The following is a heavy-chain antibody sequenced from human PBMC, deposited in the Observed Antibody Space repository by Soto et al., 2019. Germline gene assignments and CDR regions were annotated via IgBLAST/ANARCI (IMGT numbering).Heavy chain of an antibody. CDR1: GYPFTTYY. Sequence: QVQLVQSGAEVKPPGASVKVACKASGYPFTTYYIHWVRQAPGHGPEWMGIINPSADSSTSGGSASTAQKFQGRVPLTRDTSASTVYMELSSLGSEDTAIYYCARDANYALTFHYYGMDVWGQGTTVTVSS. CDR3: ARDANYALTFHYYGMDV. V-gene: IGHV1-46*01. D-gene: IGHD1-7*01. J-gene: IGHJ6*02. CDR2: INPSADSSTSGGSA.